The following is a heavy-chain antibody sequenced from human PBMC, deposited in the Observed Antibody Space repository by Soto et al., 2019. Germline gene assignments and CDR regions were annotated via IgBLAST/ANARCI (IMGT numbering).Heavy chain of an antibody. J-gene: IGHJ6*02. Sequence: GGSLRLSCAASGFPFDTSAMIWVRQAPGKGPEWLSLISGGGDLAYYAESVKGRFTSSRDNSKNTLYLQMTFLRVDDTAVYYCAKYSGDFPVYNGLNVWGQGTPVTVYS. CDR2: ISGGGDLA. CDR3: AKYSGDFPVYNGLNV. V-gene: IGHV3-23*01. D-gene: IGHD1-26*01. CDR1: GFPFDTSA.